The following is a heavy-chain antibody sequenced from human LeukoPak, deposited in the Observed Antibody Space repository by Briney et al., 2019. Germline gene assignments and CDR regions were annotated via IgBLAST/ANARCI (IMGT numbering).Heavy chain of an antibody. V-gene: IGHV4-34*01. CDR3: ARLSKLVGATTPHY. J-gene: IGHJ4*02. CDR1: GGSFSGYY. D-gene: IGHD1-26*01. CDR2: INHSGST. Sequence: PSETLSLTFAVYGGSFSGYYWSWIRQPPGKGLEWIGEINHSGSTNFDPTLNNRLTISLDTYNKHFSLTPSPVTAAHTAVYYCARLSKLVGATTPHYWGQGALVTVSS.